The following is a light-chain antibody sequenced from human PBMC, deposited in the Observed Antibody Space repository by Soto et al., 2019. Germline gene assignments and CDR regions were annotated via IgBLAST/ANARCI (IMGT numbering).Light chain of an antibody. Sequence: QSALTQPASVSGSLGQSITISCTGSNRDIGAYNLVSWYQQYPDTAPKLLIYDNYKRPSGIPDRFSGSKSGTSATLGITGLQTGDEADYYCGTWDSSLSVLFGGGTKVTVL. CDR2: DNY. CDR3: GTWDSSLSVL. J-gene: IGLJ2*01. CDR1: NRDIGAYNL. V-gene: IGLV1-51*01.